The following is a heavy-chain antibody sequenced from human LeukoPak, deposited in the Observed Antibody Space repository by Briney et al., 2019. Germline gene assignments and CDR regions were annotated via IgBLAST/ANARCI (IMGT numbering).Heavy chain of an antibody. D-gene: IGHD1/OR15-1a*01. CDR3: ARTRHRDNNDYYYMDV. Sequence: PGGSLRLSCAASGFTFSSYWMHWVRQAPGKGLVWVSRVNSDGSVTIYADSVKGRFTISRDNAKNTLYLQMNSLRADDTAVYYCARTRHRDNNDYYYMDVWGKGTTVTVSS. CDR2: VNSDGSVT. CDR1: GFTFSSYW. J-gene: IGHJ6*03. V-gene: IGHV3-74*01.